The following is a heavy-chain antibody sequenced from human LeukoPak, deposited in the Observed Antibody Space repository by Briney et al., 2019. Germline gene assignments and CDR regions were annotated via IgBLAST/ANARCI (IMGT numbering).Heavy chain of an antibody. D-gene: IGHD6-13*01. CDR1: GGAIRSYY. J-gene: IGHJ2*01. CDR2: IYYSGST. Sequence: SETLSLTCTVSGGAIRSYYWSWIRPPPGKGPEWIGYIYYSGSTNYNHFLKSRVTISVATSKNQYSLKLSSVTAADTAVYYCARVYYSSSYDYWYFDLWGRGTLVTVSS. CDR3: ARVYYSSSYDYWYFDL. V-gene: IGHV4-59*01.